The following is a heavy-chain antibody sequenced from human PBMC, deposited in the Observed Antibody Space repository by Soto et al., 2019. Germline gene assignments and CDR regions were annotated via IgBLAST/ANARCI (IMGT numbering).Heavy chain of an antibody. CDR2: IIPIFGTG. CDR1: GGTFSSYA. Sequence: GASVKVSCKASGGTFSSYAISWVRQAPGQGLEWMGGIIPIFGTGNYEQKFQGRVTITADESTSTAYMELSSLRSEDTAVYYCASYRPDIVVVPAAQYYYGMDVWGQGTTVTVSS. D-gene: IGHD2-2*01. CDR3: ASYRPDIVVVPAAQYYYGMDV. J-gene: IGHJ6*02. V-gene: IGHV1-69*13.